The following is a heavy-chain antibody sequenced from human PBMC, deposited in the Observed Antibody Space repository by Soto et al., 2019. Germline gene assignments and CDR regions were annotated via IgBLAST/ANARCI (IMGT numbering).Heavy chain of an antibody. D-gene: IGHD6-19*01. CDR3: ARDRVIAVAGPMVFDY. Sequence: ASVKVSCKASGYTFTSYAMHWVRQAPGQRLGWMGWINAGNGNTKYSQKFQGRVTITRDTSASTAYMELSSLRSEDTAVYYCARDRVIAVAGPMVFDYWGQGTLVTVSS. CDR1: GYTFTSYA. J-gene: IGHJ4*02. CDR2: INAGNGNT. V-gene: IGHV1-3*01.